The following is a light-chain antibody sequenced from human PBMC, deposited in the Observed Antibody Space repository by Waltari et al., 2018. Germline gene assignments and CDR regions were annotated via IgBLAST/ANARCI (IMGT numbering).Light chain of an antibody. J-gene: IGLJ3*02. CDR3: SSYTTTTAWV. CDR1: SSDIGAYNH. CDR2: EVS. V-gene: IGLV2-14*01. Sequence: QSALTQPASVSGSLGQSISISCIGTSSDIGAYNHVSWYQQHPGKVPKLLIYEVSNRPSGVSDRFSGSKSGNTASLPISGLQAEDEADYYCSSYTTTTAWVFGGGTELTVL.